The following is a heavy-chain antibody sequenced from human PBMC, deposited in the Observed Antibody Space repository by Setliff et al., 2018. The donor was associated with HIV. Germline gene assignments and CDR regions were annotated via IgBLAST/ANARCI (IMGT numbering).Heavy chain of an antibody. CDR1: GITFSTAS. CDR3: AREGLLVTKVGGAYWYHGMDI. J-gene: IGHJ6*02. Sequence: GSVKVSCKTSGITFSTASFHWVRQAPGQGLEWMGRIDIYHGETSLPQNFQGRVTITTDESTTTVFMELTGLRSEDTAVYYCAREGLLVTKVGGAYWYHGMDIWGQGTTVTVSS. D-gene: IGHD4-4*01. CDR2: IDIYHGET. V-gene: IGHV1-18*01.